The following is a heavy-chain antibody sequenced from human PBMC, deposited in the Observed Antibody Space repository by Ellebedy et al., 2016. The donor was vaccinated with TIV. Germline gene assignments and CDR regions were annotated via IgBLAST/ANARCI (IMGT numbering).Heavy chain of an antibody. D-gene: IGHD3-22*01. V-gene: IGHV4-34*01. CDR3: ARGRTEDGSGREDNEAFDI. CDR1: GASFNGYY. CDR2: VLHSGNT. Sequence: SETLSLTXGVSGASFNGYYWSWIRQPPGKGLEWIGEVLHSGNTNYNPSPKSRVTIFVDKSRKQLSLKVTSVTAADTAVYYCARGRTEDGSGREDNEAFDIWGQGTVVTVSS. J-gene: IGHJ3*02.